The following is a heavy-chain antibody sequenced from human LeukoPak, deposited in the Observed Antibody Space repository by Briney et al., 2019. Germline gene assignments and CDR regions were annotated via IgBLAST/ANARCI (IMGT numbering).Heavy chain of an antibody. Sequence: GGSLRLSCAASGFTFSSYWMHCVRQAPGQGLVWVSRIYSVGSSTTYADSVKSRFTISRDNAKNTLYLQMNSLRAEDTAMYYSVSFASGSWSYWGQGTLVTVSS. CDR2: IYSVGSST. D-gene: IGHD3-10*01. J-gene: IGHJ4*02. CDR3: VSFASGSWSY. V-gene: IGHV3-74*03. CDR1: GFTFSSYW.